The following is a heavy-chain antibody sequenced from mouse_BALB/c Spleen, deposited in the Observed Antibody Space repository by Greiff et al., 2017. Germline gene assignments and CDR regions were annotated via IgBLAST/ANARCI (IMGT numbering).Heavy chain of an antibody. CDR3: ARGGDFWFAY. Sequence: EVQGVESGGGLVQPGGSLKLSCAASGFTFSSYTMSWVRQTPEKRLEWVAYISNGGGSTYYPDTVKGRFTISRDNAKNTLYLQMSSLKSEDTAMYYCARGGDFWFAYWGQGTLVTVSA. J-gene: IGHJ3*01. CDR2: ISNGGGST. CDR1: GFTFSSYT. V-gene: IGHV5-12-2*01. D-gene: IGHD3-3*01.